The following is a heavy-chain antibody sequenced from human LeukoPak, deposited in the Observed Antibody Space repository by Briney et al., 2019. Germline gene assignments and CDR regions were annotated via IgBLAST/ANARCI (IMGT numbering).Heavy chain of an antibody. J-gene: IGHJ5*02. Sequence: GASVKVSCKASGYTFTNYGISWVRQAPGQGLEWMGWISGCNGNTNYARKVQGRVTMTRDTSTSTVYMELSSLRSEDTAVYYCARDFGVLGYFEWLSNWLDPWGQGTLVTVSS. V-gene: IGHV1-18*01. CDR2: ISGCNGNT. CDR3: ARDFGVLGYFEWLSNWLDP. CDR1: GYTFTNYG. D-gene: IGHD3-9*01.